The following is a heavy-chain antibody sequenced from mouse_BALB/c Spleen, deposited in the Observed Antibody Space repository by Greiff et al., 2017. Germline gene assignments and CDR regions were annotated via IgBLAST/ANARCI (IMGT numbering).Heavy chain of an antibody. J-gene: IGHJ2*01. CDR3: NEDDGQFYLDD. CDR1: GFTIKDYY. D-gene: IGHD2-3*01. Sequence: EVQLQESGAELVRSGASVKLSCTASGFTIKDYYMHWVKQRPEQGLEWIGWIDPENGDTEYAPKFQGKATMTADTSSNTAYLQLSSLTSEDTAVYYCNEDDGQFYLDDWGQGTTLTVSS. V-gene: IGHV14-4*02. CDR2: IDPENGDT.